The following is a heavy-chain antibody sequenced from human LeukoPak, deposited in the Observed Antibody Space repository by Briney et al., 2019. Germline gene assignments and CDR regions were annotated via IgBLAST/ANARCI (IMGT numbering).Heavy chain of an antibody. J-gene: IGHJ5*02. D-gene: IGHD3-22*01. CDR1: GFTFSSYA. Sequence: GGSLRLSCAASGFTFSSYAMSWVRHAPGKGLEWVSAISGSGGSTYYADSVKGRFTISRDNSKNTLYLQMNSLRAEDTAVYYCAKDPFSNYYDSSGSWFDPWGQGTLVTVSS. CDR2: ISGSGGST. V-gene: IGHV3-23*01. CDR3: AKDPFSNYYDSSGSWFDP.